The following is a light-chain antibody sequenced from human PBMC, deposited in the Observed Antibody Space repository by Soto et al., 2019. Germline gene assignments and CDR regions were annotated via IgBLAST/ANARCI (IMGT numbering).Light chain of an antibody. Sequence: QSALTQPASVSGSPGQSITISCTGTSSDVGSYILVSWYQQHPGKVPKIMIYEASKRPSGAPNRFSGSKSGNTASLTISGLQAEDEADYYCCSYAGSSTWVFGTGTKVTVL. CDR2: EAS. CDR1: SSDVGSYIL. CDR3: CSYAGSSTWV. J-gene: IGLJ1*01. V-gene: IGLV2-23*01.